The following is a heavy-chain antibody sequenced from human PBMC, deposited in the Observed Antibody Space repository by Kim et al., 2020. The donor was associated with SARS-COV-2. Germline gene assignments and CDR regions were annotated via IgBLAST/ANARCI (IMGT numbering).Heavy chain of an antibody. CDR2: IYYSGST. D-gene: IGHD6-13*01. CDR3: ARHRAAAGIGVLDYYYYYGMDV. Sequence: SETLSLTCTVSGGSISSSSYYWGWIRQPPGKGLEWIGSIYYSGSTYYNPSLKSRVTISVDTSKNQFSLKLSSVTAADTAVYYCARHRAAAGIGVLDYYYYYGMDVWGQGTTVTVSS. J-gene: IGHJ6*02. CDR1: GGSISSSSYY. V-gene: IGHV4-39*01.